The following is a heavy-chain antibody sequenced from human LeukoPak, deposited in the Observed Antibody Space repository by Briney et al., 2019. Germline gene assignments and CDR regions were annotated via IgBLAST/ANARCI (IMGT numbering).Heavy chain of an antibody. CDR1: GVSISSSSYY. CDR3: ARRGIAAAVDY. V-gene: IGHV4-39*01. CDR2: IYYSGST. J-gene: IGHJ4*02. Sequence: SETLSLTCTVSGVSISSSSYYWGWLRQPPGKGLEWIGSIYYSGSTYYNPSLKSRVTISVDTSKNQFSQKLSSVTAADTAVYYCARRGIAAAVDYWGQGTLVTVSS. D-gene: IGHD6-13*01.